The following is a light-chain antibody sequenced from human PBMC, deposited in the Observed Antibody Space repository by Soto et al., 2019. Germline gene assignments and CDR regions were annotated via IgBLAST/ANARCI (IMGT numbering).Light chain of an antibody. CDR3: QQYGSSWT. J-gene: IGKJ1*01. CDR2: DAS. V-gene: IGKV3-20*01. Sequence: VMTQSPATLSVSPGESATLSCRASQSISNNLAWYQQKTGQTPRLLTYDASTRTTGITDRFSSSGSGTDFTLTISRLEPEDFAVYYCQQYGSSWTSGQGTKVDIK. CDR1: QSISNN.